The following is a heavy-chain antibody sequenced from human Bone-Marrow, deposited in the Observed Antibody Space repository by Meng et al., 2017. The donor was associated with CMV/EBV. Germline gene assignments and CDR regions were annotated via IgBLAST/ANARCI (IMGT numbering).Heavy chain of an antibody. CDR3: ARTGITIFGVVHGLDY. CDR1: VGSISSSSYY. Sequence: GSLRLSCTVSVGSISSSSYYWGWIRQPPGKGLEWIGNVYYSGSTSHNPSLKSRVTISMDTSKNQFSLKLSSVTAADTAVYYCARTGITIFGVVHGLDYWGQGTLVNVAS. V-gene: IGHV4-39*07. D-gene: IGHD3-3*01. CDR2: VYYSGST. J-gene: IGHJ4*02.